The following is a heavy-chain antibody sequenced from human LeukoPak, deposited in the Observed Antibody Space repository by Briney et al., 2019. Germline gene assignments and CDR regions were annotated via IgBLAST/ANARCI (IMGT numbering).Heavy chain of an antibody. CDR3: ARDAGQLLSYYYYYMDV. Sequence: SVKVSCKASGGTFSSYTISWVRQAPGQGLEWMGRIIPILGIANYAQKFQGRVTITADKSTSTAYMELSSLRAEDTALYYCARDAGQLLSYYYYYMDVWGKGTTVTVSS. V-gene: IGHV1-69*04. D-gene: IGHD2-2*01. J-gene: IGHJ6*03. CDR1: GGTFSSYT. CDR2: IIPILGIA.